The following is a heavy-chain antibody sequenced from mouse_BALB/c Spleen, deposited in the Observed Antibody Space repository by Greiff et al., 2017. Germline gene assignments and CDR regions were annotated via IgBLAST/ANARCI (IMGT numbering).Heavy chain of an antibody. CDR2: ITHSGET. CDR3: AGDYYGYWYFDV. CDR1: GFPITSGYY. Sequence: VMLVESGPGLVKPSQSLFLACSITGFPITSGYYWIWIRQSPGKPLEWMGYITHSGETFYNPSLQSPISITRETSKNQFFLQLNSVTTEDTAMYYCAGDYYGYWYFDVWGAGTTVTVSS. V-gene: IGHV12-3*02. J-gene: IGHJ1*01. D-gene: IGHD1-1*01.